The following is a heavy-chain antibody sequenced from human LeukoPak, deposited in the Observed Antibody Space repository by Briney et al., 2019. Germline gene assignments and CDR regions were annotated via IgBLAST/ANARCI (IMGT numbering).Heavy chain of an antibody. D-gene: IGHD1-14*01. CDR2: IYTTGGT. CDR1: GGSISTYY. CDR3: ARVTLRMGYYYMDV. Sequence: SETLSLSCSVSGGSISTYYWSWIRQPAGKGLEWIGRIYTTGGTNYNPSLKSRVTISVDTSKNQFSLKLSSVTAADTAVYYCARVTLRMGYYYMDVWGKGTTVTVSS. V-gene: IGHV4-4*07. J-gene: IGHJ6*03.